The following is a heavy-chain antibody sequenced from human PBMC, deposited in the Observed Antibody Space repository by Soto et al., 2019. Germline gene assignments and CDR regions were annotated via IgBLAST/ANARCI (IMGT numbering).Heavy chain of an antibody. CDR2: INHSGST. V-gene: IGHV4-34*01. Sequence: PSETLSLTCAVYGGSFSGYYWSWIRQPPGKGLEWIGEINHSGSTNYNPSLKSRVTISVDTSKNQFSLKLSSVTAADTAVYYCARIVLTGYYSYKRDYWGQGTLVTVS. D-gene: IGHD3-9*01. CDR3: ARIVLTGYYSYKRDY. J-gene: IGHJ4*02. CDR1: GGSFSGYY.